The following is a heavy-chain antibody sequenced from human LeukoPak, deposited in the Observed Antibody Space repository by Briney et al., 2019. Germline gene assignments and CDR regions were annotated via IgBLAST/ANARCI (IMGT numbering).Heavy chain of an antibody. J-gene: IGHJ4*02. Sequence: ASVTVSCKASGYTFTDYYMHWVRQAPGQGLEGMGWINPNSGGTNFAQKFQGRVAMTRDTSISTAYLELGSLRSDDTAAYFCARARWQLVPYFDSWGQGTLVTVSS. V-gene: IGHV1-2*02. CDR3: ARARWQLVPYFDS. D-gene: IGHD6-6*01. CDR2: INPNSGGT. CDR1: GYTFTDYY.